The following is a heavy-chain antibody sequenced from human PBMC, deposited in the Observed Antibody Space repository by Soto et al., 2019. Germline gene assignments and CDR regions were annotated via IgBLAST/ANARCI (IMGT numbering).Heavy chain of an antibody. CDR3: ANLPLYGSGFDC. J-gene: IGHJ4*02. V-gene: IGHV3-9*01. Sequence: EAQLVESRGGLVQPGRSLRLACVASGFTFDGYAIHWVRQAPGKGLEWVSGISWNGAATGYADSVKGRFTISRDNAKNSLYLQMSSLRTEDTAIYYCANLPLYGSGFDCSGQGTLVTVSS. CDR1: GFTFDGYA. CDR2: ISWNGAAT. D-gene: IGHD3-10*01.